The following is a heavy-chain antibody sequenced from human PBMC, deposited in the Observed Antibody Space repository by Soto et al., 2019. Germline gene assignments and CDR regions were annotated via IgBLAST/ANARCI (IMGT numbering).Heavy chain of an antibody. Sequence: PGESLKISCKGSGYSFTSYWIGWVRQMPGKGLEWMGIIYPGDSDTRYSPSFQGQVTISADKSISTAYLQWSSLKASDTAMYYCARLRVSSSWMYNWFDPWGQGTLVTVSS. J-gene: IGHJ5*02. CDR2: IYPGDSDT. V-gene: IGHV5-51*01. CDR3: ARLRVSSSWMYNWFDP. CDR1: GYSFTSYW. D-gene: IGHD6-13*01.